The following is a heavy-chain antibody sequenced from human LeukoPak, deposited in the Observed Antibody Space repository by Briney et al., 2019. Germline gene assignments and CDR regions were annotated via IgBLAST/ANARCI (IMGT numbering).Heavy chain of an antibody. CDR3: AKDGGKDGSYYVIDY. V-gene: IGHV3-23*01. Sequence: TGGSLRLSCAASGFTFSSYAMSWVRQAPGKGLEWVSAISGSGGSTYYADSVKGRFTISRDNSKNTLYLQTNSLRAEDTAVYYCAKDGGKDGSYYVIDYWGQGTLVTVSS. CDR2: ISGSGGST. CDR1: GFTFSSYA. J-gene: IGHJ4*02. D-gene: IGHD1-26*01.